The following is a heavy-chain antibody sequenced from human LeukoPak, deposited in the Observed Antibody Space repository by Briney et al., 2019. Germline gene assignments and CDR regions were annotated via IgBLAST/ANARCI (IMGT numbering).Heavy chain of an antibody. CDR3: ARGPPGVGAEAWFDP. V-gene: IGHV3-30-3*01. Sequence: TGGSLRLSCAASGFTFSSYAMHWVRQAPGKGLEWVAVISYDGSNKYYADSVKGRFTISRDNSKNTLYLQMNSLRAEDTAVYYCARGPPGVGAEAWFDPWGQGTLVTVSS. CDR1: GFTFSSYA. D-gene: IGHD1-26*01. J-gene: IGHJ5*02. CDR2: ISYDGSNK.